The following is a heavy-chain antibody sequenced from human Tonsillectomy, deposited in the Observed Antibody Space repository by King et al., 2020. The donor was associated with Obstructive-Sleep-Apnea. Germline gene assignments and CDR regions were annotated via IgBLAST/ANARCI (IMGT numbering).Heavy chain of an antibody. CDR3: TRDPDSSGYYFMADY. Sequence: VQLVESGGGVVQPGRSLRLSCAASGFTFSSYAMHWVRQDPGKGLEWVAGISYDGSNKYYADSVKGRFTISRDNSKNTLYLQMNSLRAEDTAVYYCTRDPDSSGYYFMADYWGQGTLVTVSS. CDR2: ISYDGSNK. V-gene: IGHV3-30*04. D-gene: IGHD3-22*01. J-gene: IGHJ4*02. CDR1: GFTFSSYA.